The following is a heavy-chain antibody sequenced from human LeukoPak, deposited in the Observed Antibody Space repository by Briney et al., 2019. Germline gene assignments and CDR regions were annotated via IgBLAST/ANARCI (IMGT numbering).Heavy chain of an antibody. Sequence: PSETLSLTCTVSGGSISSSSHYWGWLRQPPGKGLEWIGTIYYSGSTDYNPSLKSRVTISVDTSKSQFSLNLRSVTAADTAVYYCARRPLCSSTTCWSFDIWGQGTMVTVSS. CDR2: IYYSGST. V-gene: IGHV4-39*01. CDR3: ARRPLCSSTTCWSFDI. CDR1: GGSISSSSHY. D-gene: IGHD2-2*01. J-gene: IGHJ3*02.